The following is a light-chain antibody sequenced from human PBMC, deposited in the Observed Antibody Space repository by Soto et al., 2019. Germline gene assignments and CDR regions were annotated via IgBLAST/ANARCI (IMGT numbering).Light chain of an antibody. CDR1: QSINRF. CDR2: AAS. J-gene: IGKJ5*01. Sequence: DIQMTQSPSYLSASVGDRGTITCRTSQSINRFLNWYHQKPGKAPKLLIYAASSLQSGVPSRFSGGGSGTDFTLTISSLQPEDFATYYCQQSYSPPPVTFGQGTQLEIK. CDR3: QQSYSPPPVT. V-gene: IGKV1-39*01.